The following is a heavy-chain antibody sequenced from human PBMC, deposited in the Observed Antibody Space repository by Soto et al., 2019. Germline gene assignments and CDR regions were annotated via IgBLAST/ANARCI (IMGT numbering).Heavy chain of an antibody. CDR1: GFTFSSYA. Sequence: PGGSLRLSCAASGFTFSSYAMNWVRQAPGKGLEWVSGISGSGDSKYYAESVKGRFTISRDNSKNTLYLQMNSLRVEDTAVYYCAQTYYDIWSSDDYWGQGTQVTVSS. J-gene: IGHJ4*02. V-gene: IGHV3-23*01. CDR3: AQTYYDIWSSDDY. CDR2: ISGSGDSK. D-gene: IGHD3-3*01.